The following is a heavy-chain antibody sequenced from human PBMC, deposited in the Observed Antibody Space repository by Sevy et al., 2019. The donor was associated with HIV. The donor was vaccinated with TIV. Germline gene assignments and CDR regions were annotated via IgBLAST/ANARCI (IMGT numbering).Heavy chain of an antibody. D-gene: IGHD2-8*01. J-gene: IGHJ4*02. CDR1: GFGFFGYN. V-gene: IGHV3-23*01. CDR2: LFFGCGKV. CDR3: AREGCTRPHDY. Sequence: GALRLSCAASGFGFFGYNFRLNRQAPGKGLEGVGTLFFGCGKVNYADSLKGRFTISRDNSKNSFYLQMDNLRVEDTALYYCAREGCTRPHDYWGQGTRVTVSS.